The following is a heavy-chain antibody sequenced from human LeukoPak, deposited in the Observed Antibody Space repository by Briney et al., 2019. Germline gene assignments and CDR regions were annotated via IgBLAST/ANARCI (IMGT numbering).Heavy chain of an antibody. CDR3: TRTNPSGYSYGADAFDI. D-gene: IGHD5-18*01. V-gene: IGHV3-49*03. Sequence: PGRSLRLXCTASGFTSGDYAMTWFRQAPGKGLEWVGFIRSKAYGVTTEYAASVKGRFTISRDDSKSIAYLQMNSLRTEDTAVYYCTRTNPSGYSYGADAFDIWGQGTMVTVSS. CDR1: GFTSGDYA. CDR2: IRSKAYGVTT. J-gene: IGHJ3*02.